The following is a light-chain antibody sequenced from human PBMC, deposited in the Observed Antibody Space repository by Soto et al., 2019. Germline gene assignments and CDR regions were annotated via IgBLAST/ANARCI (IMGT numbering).Light chain of an antibody. CDR2: EGS. CDR1: SSDVGSDNL. CDR3: FSYVGSSTFSYV. J-gene: IGLJ1*01. Sequence: QSALTQPASVSGSPGQSITISCTGTSSDVGSDNLVSWYQQHPGRAPKLMIYEGSKRPLGVSDRFSGSKSGNTASLTISGLQAEDEADYYCFSYVGSSTFSYVFGTGTKLTVL. V-gene: IGLV2-23*03.